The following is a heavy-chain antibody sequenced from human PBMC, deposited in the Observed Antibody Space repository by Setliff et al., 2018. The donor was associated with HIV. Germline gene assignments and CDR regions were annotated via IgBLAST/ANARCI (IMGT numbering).Heavy chain of an antibody. CDR3: ARDRGTITVTVFDL. CDR1: GGSMRGYY. J-gene: IGHJ2*01. D-gene: IGHD3-22*01. V-gene: IGHV4-4*07. Sequence: PSETLSLTCTVSGGSMRGYYWSWIRQPAGKGLEWIGRVYISGSTNYNPSLESRVTMSLDNSKNQFSLKLSSVTAADTAVYYCARDRGTITVTVFDLWGRGTLVTVSS. CDR2: VYISGST.